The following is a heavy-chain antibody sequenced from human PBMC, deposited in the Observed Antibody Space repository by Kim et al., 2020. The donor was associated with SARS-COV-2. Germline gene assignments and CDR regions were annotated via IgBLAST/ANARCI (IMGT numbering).Heavy chain of an antibody. CDR2: IWYDGSNK. Sequence: GGSLRLSCAASGFTFSSYGMHWVRQAPGKGLEWVAVIWYDGSNKYYADSVKGRFTISRDNSKNTLYLQMNSLRAEDTAVYYCARDLFGGSYYGFGYWGQGTLVTVSS. CDR1: GFTFSSYG. CDR3: ARDLFGGSYYGFGY. D-gene: IGHD1-26*01. J-gene: IGHJ4*02. V-gene: IGHV3-33*01.